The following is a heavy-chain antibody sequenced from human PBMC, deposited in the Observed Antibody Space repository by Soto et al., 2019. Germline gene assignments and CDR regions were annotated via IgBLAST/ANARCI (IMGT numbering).Heavy chain of an antibody. CDR1: GYTFTSYY. D-gene: IGHD2-8*01. CDR3: AVYDSLKCSSGVSTTSYFDP. V-gene: IGHV1-46*01. CDR2: INPSGGST. J-gene: IGHJ5*02. Sequence: GASVKVSCKASGYTFTSYYMHWVRQAPGQGLEWMGIINPSGGSTSYAQKFQGRVTMTRDTSTSTVYMELSSLRSEDTAVYYCAVYDSLKCSSGVSTTSYFDPWGQGTLVTVSS.